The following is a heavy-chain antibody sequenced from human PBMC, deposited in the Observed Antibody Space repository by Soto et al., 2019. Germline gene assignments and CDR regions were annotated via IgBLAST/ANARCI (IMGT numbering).Heavy chain of an antibody. CDR2: FYYSGST. CDR3: ARISVASRYMDV. Sequence: SGTLSLTCTVSGGSISSSSYYWGWIRQSPGKGLEWIGSFYYSGSTYYSPSLRSRVTISGDTSRKQISLRLSSVTAADTAVYYCARISVASRYMDVWAQGTMVTVSS. J-gene: IGHJ6*03. CDR1: GGSISSSSYY. V-gene: IGHV4-39*01. D-gene: IGHD5-12*01.